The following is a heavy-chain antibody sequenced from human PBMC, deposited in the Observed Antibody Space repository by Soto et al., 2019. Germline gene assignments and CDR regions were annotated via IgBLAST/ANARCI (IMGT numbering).Heavy chain of an antibody. CDR2: IYYSGST. D-gene: IGHD2-15*01. Sequence: PSETLSLTCTVSGGSISSGGYYWSWIRQHPGKGLEWIGYIYYSGSTYYNPSLKSRVTISVDTSKNQFSLKLSSVTAADTAVYYCARGRSTTLLPWFDPWGQGTLVTVSS. J-gene: IGHJ5*02. CDR1: GGSISSGGYY. V-gene: IGHV4-31*03. CDR3: ARGRSTTLLPWFDP.